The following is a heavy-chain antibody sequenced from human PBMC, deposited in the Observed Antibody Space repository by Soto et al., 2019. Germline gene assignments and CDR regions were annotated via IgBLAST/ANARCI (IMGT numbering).Heavy chain of an antibody. CDR3: AKNGSGGSWVH. J-gene: IGHJ4*02. D-gene: IGHD1-26*01. CDR1: GDSISTDY. CDR2: IYYGGST. V-gene: IGHV4-59*08. Sequence: PSETLSLTCTVSGDSISTDYWSWIRQSPGKGLEWIGFIYYGGSTNYNPSLKSRVTISVDTPKNQFSLKLSSVTAADTAVYYCAKNGSGGSWVHGGKETPFTVPS.